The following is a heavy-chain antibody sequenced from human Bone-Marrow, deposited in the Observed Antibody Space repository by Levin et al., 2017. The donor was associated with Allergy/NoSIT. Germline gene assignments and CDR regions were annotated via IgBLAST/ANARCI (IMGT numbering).Heavy chain of an antibody. Sequence: PSETLSLTCTVSGGSMIGFWWTWIRQSPGEGLEWIANIHYSGSTNYRPSLRSRVTISTDTSKNQFSLNMNSVTAADTAVYYCARYLEAKAAATTRHYMDVWGKGTSVTVSS. CDR2: IHYSGST. V-gene: IGHV4-59*01. J-gene: IGHJ6*03. CDR1: GGSMIGFW. D-gene: IGHD1-7*01. CDR3: ARYLEAKAAATTRHYMDV.